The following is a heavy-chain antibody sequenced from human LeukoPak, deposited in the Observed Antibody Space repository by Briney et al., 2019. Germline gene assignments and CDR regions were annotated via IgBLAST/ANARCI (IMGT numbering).Heavy chain of an antibody. Sequence: PGGSLRLSCAGSGITFSSYWMHWVRQAPGKGLVWVSRINSDGRSTNYADSVKGRFTISRDNAKNTLYLQMNGLRAEDTAVYYCARSAYPGNSVIEDWGRGTLVTVSS. CDR2: INSDGRST. CDR3: ARSAYPGNSVIED. CDR1: GITFSSYW. V-gene: IGHV3-74*01. J-gene: IGHJ4*02. D-gene: IGHD4-23*01.